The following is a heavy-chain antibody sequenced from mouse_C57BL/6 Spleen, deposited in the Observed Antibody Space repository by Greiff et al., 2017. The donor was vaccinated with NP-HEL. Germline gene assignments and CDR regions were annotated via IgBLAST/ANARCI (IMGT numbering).Heavy chain of an antibody. J-gene: IGHJ4*01. V-gene: IGHV14-1*01. D-gene: IGHD2-4*01. CDR3: TLIYYDYDGNYYAMDY. CDR2: IDPEDGDT. Sequence: EVQLQQSGAELVRPGASVKLSCTASGFNIKDYYMHWVKQRPEQGLEWIGRIDPEDGDTEYAPKFQGKATMTADTYSKTAYLQLISLTSEDTAVYYCTLIYYDYDGNYYAMDYWGPGTSVTVSS. CDR1: GFNIKDYY.